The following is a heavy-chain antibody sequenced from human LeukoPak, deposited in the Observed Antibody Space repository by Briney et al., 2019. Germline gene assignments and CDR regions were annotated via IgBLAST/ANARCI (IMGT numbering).Heavy chain of an antibody. CDR2: IIPIFGTA. D-gene: IGHD6-13*01. V-gene: IGHV1-69*05. CDR3: ARVPYSSSWYVSDYYYYYMDV. Sequence: ASVKVSCKASGGTFSSYAISWVRQAPGQGPEWMGGIIPIFGTANYAQKFQGRVTITTDESTSTAYMELSSLRSDDTAVYYCARVPYSSSWYVSDYYYYYMDVWGKGTTVTVSS. CDR1: GGTFSSYA. J-gene: IGHJ6*03.